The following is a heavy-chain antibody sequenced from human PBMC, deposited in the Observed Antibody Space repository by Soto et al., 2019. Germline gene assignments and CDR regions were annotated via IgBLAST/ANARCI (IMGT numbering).Heavy chain of an antibody. CDR1: GGTLSDHG. CDR3: ARGVYGSGNYYTGPSAFDI. CDR2: TIPVFNTA. D-gene: IGHD3-10*01. V-gene: IGHV1-69*06. J-gene: IGHJ3*02. Sequence: QVQLEQSGAEVKKPGSSVKVSCKASGGTLSDHGVAWLRQAPGQGLEWMGGTIPVFNTAKYAQEFQGRVTVTEDRFTNIAYMELSSLRSEDTAFYFCARGVYGSGNYYTGPSAFDIWGQGTMVIVSS.